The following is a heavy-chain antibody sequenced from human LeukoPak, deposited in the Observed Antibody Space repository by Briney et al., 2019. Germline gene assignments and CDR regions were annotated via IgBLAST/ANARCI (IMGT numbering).Heavy chain of an antibody. Sequence: SETLSPTCTVSGGSISSYYWSWIRQPAGKGLEWIGRVYSSGSTNYISSLKSRVTISIDTSKSQFSLELTSVTAADTAVYYCARGGHYDATHFDYYHVMDVWGKGTTVSVSS. CDR2: VYSSGST. D-gene: IGHD4-17*01. CDR3: ARGGHYDATHFDYYHVMDV. CDR1: GGSISSYY. J-gene: IGHJ6*04. V-gene: IGHV4-4*07.